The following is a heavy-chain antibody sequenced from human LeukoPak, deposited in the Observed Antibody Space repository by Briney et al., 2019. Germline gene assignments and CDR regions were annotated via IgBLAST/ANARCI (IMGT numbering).Heavy chain of an antibody. CDR2: FDPEDGET. D-gene: IGHD3-10*01. J-gene: IGHJ3*02. CDR3: ATSLSSGSLLAHAFDI. V-gene: IGHV1-24*01. CDR1: GYTLTELS. Sequence: ASVKVSCKVSGYTLTELSMHWVRQAPGKGLEWMGGFDPEDGETIYAQKFQGRVTMTEDTSTDTAYMELSSLRSEDTAVYYCATSLSSGSLLAHAFDIWGQGTMVTVSS.